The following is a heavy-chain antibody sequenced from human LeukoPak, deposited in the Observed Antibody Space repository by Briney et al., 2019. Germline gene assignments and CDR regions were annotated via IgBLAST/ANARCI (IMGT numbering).Heavy chain of an antibody. D-gene: IGHD1-20*01. CDR1: GGSISSSSYY. V-gene: IGHV4-39*01. Sequence: PSETLSLTCTVSGGSISSSSYYWGWIRQPPGKGLEWIGSIYYSGSTYYNPSLKSRVTISVDTSKNQFSLKLSSVTAADTAVYYCARRPYNWNPKGVDYWGQGTLVTVSS. J-gene: IGHJ4*02. CDR3: ARRPYNWNPKGVDY. CDR2: IYYSGST.